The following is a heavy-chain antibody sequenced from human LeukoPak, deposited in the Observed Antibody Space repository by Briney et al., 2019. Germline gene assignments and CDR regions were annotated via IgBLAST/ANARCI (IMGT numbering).Heavy chain of an antibody. CDR1: GYTFTSYG. CDR2: ISAYSGNT. D-gene: IGHD3-22*01. J-gene: IGHJ4*02. Sequence: ASVKVSCKASGYTFTSYGISWVRQAPGQGLEWMGWISAYSGNTNYAQKLQGRVTVTTDTSTSTAYMELRSLRSDDTAVYYCARGNRYDSSGYWGYWGQGTLVTVSS. V-gene: IGHV1-18*01. CDR3: ARGNRYDSSGYWGY.